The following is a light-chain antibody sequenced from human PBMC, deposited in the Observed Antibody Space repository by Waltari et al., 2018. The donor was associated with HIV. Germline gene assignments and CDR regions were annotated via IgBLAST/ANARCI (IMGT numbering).Light chain of an antibody. CDR2: EVT. Sequence: QSALTQPPSASGSPGQSVTISCTGTSSDVGGYNYVSWYQQHPGKAPKLMISEVTKRPSGVPGRFSGSKSGNTASLTVSGLQAEDEADYYCSSYAGSNNFVFGTGTKVTVL. J-gene: IGLJ1*01. V-gene: IGLV2-8*01. CDR1: SSDVGGYNY. CDR3: SSYAGSNNFV.